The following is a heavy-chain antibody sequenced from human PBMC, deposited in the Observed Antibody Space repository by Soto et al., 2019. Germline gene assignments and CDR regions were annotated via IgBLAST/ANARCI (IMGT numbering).Heavy chain of an antibody. CDR2: IYYSGGT. V-gene: IGHV4-39*01. J-gene: IGHJ5*02. CDR3: ARHVYSSGWSSGWFDP. D-gene: IGHD6-19*01. CDR1: GGSISSSSYY. Sequence: SETLSLTCTVSGGSISSSSYYWGWIRQPPGKGLEWIGSIYYSGGTYYNPSLKSRVTISVDTSKTQFSLKLSSVTAADTAVYYCARHVYSSGWSSGWFDPWGQGTLVTVSS.